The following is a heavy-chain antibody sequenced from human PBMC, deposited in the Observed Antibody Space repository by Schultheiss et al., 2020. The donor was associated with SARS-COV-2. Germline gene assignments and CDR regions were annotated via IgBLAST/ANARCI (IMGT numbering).Heavy chain of an antibody. D-gene: IGHD6-6*01. CDR1: GFSFNTYW. CDR3: ARNAARLITRAQFDY. Sequence: GGSLRLSCVASGFSFNTYWMHWVRQVPGKGLEWVSYISSSGSTIYYADSVKGRFTISRDNAKNSLYLQMNSLRAEDTAVYYCARNAARLITRAQFDYWGQGTLVTVSS. V-gene: IGHV3-48*03. CDR2: ISSSGSTI. J-gene: IGHJ4*02.